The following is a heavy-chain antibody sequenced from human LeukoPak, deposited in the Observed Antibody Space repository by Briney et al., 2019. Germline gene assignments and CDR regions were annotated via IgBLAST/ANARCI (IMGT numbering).Heavy chain of an antibody. D-gene: IGHD3-22*01. V-gene: IGHV3-23*01. CDR3: AKDFYDSSGSRYDY. CDR2: IDGGGGRT. J-gene: IGHJ4*02. Sequence: GGSLRLSCAASGFTFTSYSMNWVRQAPGVGLEWVSAIDGGGGRTWHADSVRGRFTISRDNSKNTLFMQMNSLRAEDTAVYYCAKDFYDSSGSRYDYWGQGTLVTVSS. CDR1: GFTFTSYS.